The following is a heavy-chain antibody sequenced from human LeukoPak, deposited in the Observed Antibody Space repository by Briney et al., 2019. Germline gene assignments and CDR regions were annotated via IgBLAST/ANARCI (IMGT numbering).Heavy chain of an antibody. CDR3: AKAREGDFDY. J-gene: IGHJ4*02. CDR2: ISGSGGST. CDR1: GFTFSNAW. D-gene: IGHD1-26*01. Sequence: GGSLRLSCAASGFTFSNAWMSWVRQAPGKGLEWVSAISGSGGSTYYADSVKGRFTISRDNSKNTLYLQMNSLRAEDTAVYYCAKAREGDFDYWGQGTLVTVSS. V-gene: IGHV3-23*01.